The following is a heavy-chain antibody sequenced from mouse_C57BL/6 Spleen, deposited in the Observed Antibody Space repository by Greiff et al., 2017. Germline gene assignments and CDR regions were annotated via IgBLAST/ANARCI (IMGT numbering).Heavy chain of an antibody. V-gene: IGHV1-80*01. Sequence: VKLVESGAELVKPGASVKISCKASGYAFSSYWMNWVKQRPGKGLEWIGQIYPGDGDTNYNGKFKGKATLTADKSSSTAYMQLSSLTSEDSAVYFCARAYYYGSSPYYFDYWGQGTTLTVSS. CDR3: ARAYYYGSSPYYFDY. J-gene: IGHJ2*01. D-gene: IGHD1-1*01. CDR2: IYPGDGDT. CDR1: GYAFSSYW.